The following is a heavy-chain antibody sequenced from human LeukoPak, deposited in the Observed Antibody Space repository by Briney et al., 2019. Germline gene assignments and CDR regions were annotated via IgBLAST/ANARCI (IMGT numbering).Heavy chain of an antibody. CDR3: AKSPLLRWFGGYYFDY. CDR2: ISGSGGST. Sequence: QPGGSLRRSCAASGFTFSSYAMSWVRQAPGKGLEWVSAISGSGGSTYYADSVKGRFTISRDNSKNTLYLQMNSLRAEDTAVYYCAKSPLLRWFGGYYFDYWGQGTLGTVSS. V-gene: IGHV3-23*01. CDR1: GFTFSSYA. J-gene: IGHJ4*02. D-gene: IGHD3-10*01.